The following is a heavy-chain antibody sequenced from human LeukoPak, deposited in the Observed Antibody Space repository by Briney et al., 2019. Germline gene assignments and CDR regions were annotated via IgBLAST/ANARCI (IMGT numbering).Heavy chain of an antibody. CDR1: GYTFTGYY. D-gene: IGHD6-19*01. Sequence: VASVKVSCKASGYTFTGYYMHWVRQAPGQGLEWMGWINPNSGGTNYAQKFQGRVTMTRDTSISTAYMELSRLRSDDTAVYYCARGRGIAVAGNRWDPRNCFDYWGQGTLVTVSS. CDR2: INPNSGGT. CDR3: ARGRGIAVAGNRWDPRNCFDY. J-gene: IGHJ4*02. V-gene: IGHV1-2*02.